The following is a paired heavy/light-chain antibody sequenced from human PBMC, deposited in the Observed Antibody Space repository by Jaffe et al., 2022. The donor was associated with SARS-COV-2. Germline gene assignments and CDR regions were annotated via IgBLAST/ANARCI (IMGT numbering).Light chain of an antibody. CDR1: QTIANS. Sequence: DVQMTQSPSSLSASVGARVTITCRASQTIANSLNWFQQKPAKAPKLLVSGASNLQSGVPSRFSGSGSGTDFTLTITNVQPEDSATYYCQQYYITPPYTFGRGTKLEI. CDR3: QQYYITPPYT. J-gene: IGKJ2*01. CDR2: GAS. V-gene: IGKV1-39*01.
Heavy chain of an antibody. D-gene: IGHD6-6*01. J-gene: IGHJ4*02. CDR1: GFPFSDAW. CDR3: TTDRGLAVRPLFDS. Sequence: EVHLVESGGGLVKPGGSLRLSCAASGFPFSDAWMGWVRQTPGRGLEWVGRLKSVPSGGTTDYAAPVKDRFTISRDASRATVFLQMNGLKTEDTGIYYCTTDRGLAVRPLFDSWGQGTLVTVSS. V-gene: IGHV3-15*01. CDR2: LKSVPSGGTT.